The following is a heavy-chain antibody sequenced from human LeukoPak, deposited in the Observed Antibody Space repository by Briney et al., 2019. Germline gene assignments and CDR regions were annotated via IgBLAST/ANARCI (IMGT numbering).Heavy chain of an antibody. CDR1: GGSINSYY. J-gene: IGHJ4*02. CDR2: IYYTGST. V-gene: IGHV4-59*12. CDR3: ARVGDYDFWSGYYSKFDY. D-gene: IGHD3-3*01. Sequence: PSETLSLTCTVSGGSINSYYWSWIRQPPGKGLEWIGYIYYTGSTNYNPSLKSRVTISVDTSKNQFSLKLSSVTAADTAVYYCARVGDYDFWSGYYSKFDYWGQGTLVTVSS.